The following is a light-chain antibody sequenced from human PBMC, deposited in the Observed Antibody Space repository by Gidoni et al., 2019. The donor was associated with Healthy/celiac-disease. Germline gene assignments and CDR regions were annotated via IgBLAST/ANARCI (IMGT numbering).Light chain of an antibody. V-gene: IGKV1-5*01. CDR1: QSISSW. CDR2: EAS. CDR3: QQYNSYLYT. J-gene: IGKJ2*01. Sequence: DIQMPQSPSTLSASVGDRVTITCRASQSISSWLAWYQQKPGKAHKLLIYEASRLESGVPSRFGGSGSGTEFTLTISSLQHDDVATYYCQQYNSYLYTFGQGTKLEIK.